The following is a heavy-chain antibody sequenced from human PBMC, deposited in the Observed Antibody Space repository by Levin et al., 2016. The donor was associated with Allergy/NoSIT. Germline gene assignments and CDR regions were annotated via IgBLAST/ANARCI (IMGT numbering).Heavy chain of an antibody. D-gene: IGHD3-22*01. J-gene: IGHJ4*02. Sequence: WIRQPPGKGLEWVSYISSSGSFTYYADSVKGRFTISRDDAKNSLYLQMNSLRVEDTAVYYCVRSLSGYHDGDYWGQGALVTVSS. CDR3: VRSLSGYHDGDY. CDR2: ISSSGSFT. V-gene: IGHV3-11*06.